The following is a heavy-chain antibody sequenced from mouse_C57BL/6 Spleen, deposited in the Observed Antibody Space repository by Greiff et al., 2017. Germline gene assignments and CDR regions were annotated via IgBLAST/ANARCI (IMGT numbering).Heavy chain of an antibody. J-gene: IGHJ2*01. CDR1: GYAFSSYW. V-gene: IGHV1-80*01. D-gene: IGHD2-3*01. CDR2: IYPGVGDT. Sequence: LKQSGASVKISCKASGYAFSSYWMNWVKQRPGKGLERIGQIYPGVGDTNYNGKFTGKATPTADKSSSTDYMQLSSLTSEDSAVYFCARRGWLLDVDYWGQGTTLTVSS. CDR3: ARRGWLLDVDY.